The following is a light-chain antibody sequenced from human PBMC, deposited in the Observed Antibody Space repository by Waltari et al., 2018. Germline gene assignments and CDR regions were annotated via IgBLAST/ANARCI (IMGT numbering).Light chain of an antibody. CDR2: TAS. CDR3: QRSSSTPPWT. CDR1: QTISSY. J-gene: IGKJ1*01. V-gene: IGKV1-39*01. Sequence: DIQMTQSPSSLSASVGDRVTITCRASQTISSYLNRYQQKPGKAPHLLIYTASSLQSGVPSRFSGSGSGTDFTLTISSLQPEDFATYYCQRSSSTPPWTFGQGTKVEIK.